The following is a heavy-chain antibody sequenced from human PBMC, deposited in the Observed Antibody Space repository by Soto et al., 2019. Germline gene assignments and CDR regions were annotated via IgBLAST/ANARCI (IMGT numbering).Heavy chain of an antibody. V-gene: IGHV3-30-3*01. Sequence: QVQLVESGGGVVQPGRSLRLSCAASGFTFSSYAMHWVRQVPGKGLEWVAVISYDGSNKYYADSLKGRFTISRDNSKNTLYLKMNSLRAEDTAVYYCARPLWRDDYNWGYFDLWGRGTLVTVSS. D-gene: IGHD4-4*01. CDR2: ISYDGSNK. CDR1: GFTFSSYA. CDR3: ARPLWRDDYNWGYFDL. J-gene: IGHJ2*01.